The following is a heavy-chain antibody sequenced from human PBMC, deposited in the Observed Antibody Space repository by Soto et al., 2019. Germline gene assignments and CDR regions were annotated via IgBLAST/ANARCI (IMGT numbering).Heavy chain of an antibody. CDR1: RDTFTSYY. CDR3: ARSSGGNFGIIIEGTNWFAP. J-gene: IGHJ5*02. Sequence: ASVKVSCKAPRDTFTSYYINWVRQAPGQGLEWMGVINPHGGSTAYAQKFKGRVTLTRDTSASTVYMEVSSLTSEDTAMYYCARSSGGNFGIIIEGTNWFAPWGEGTPATVSS. V-gene: IGHV1-46*01. CDR2: INPHGGST. D-gene: IGHD1-26*01.